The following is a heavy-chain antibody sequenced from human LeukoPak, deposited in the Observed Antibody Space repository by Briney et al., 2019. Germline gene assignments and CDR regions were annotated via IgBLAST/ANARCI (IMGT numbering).Heavy chain of an antibody. CDR2: INSDGRSA. CDR1: GFTFSTCA. V-gene: IGHV3-74*01. D-gene: IGHD2-21*01. Sequence: GGSLRLSCAASGFTFSTCAMSCVRQAPGKGLVWVSRINSDGRSASYADSVTGRFTMSRDNAKNTLYLQMNSLRAEDTAVYYCVRDVWGDRDGFFEYWGQGTLVTVSS. J-gene: IGHJ4*02. CDR3: VRDVWGDRDGFFEY.